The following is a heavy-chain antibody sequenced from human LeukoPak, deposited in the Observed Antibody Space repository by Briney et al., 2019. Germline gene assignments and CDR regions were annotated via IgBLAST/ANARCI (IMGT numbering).Heavy chain of an antibody. J-gene: IGHJ4*02. D-gene: IGHD1-7*01. V-gene: IGHV4-59*01. CDR3: ARRTGTNSLDY. CDR1: GGSISSYY. Sequence: PSETLSLTCTVSGGSISSYYWSWIRQPPGKGLEWIGYIYYSGSTNYNPSLKSRVTISVDTSKNQFSLKLSSVTAADTAVYYCARRTGTNSLDYWGQGTLVTVSS. CDR2: IYYSGST.